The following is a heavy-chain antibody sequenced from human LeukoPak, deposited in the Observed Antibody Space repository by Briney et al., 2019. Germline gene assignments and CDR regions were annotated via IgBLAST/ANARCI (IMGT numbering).Heavy chain of an antibody. J-gene: IGHJ2*01. CDR1: GFTYSNYW. CDR2: IKEDGSEK. CDR3: ARKSSFQRFFDL. V-gene: IGHV3-7*01. D-gene: IGHD6-6*01. Sequence: AGGSLRLSCAASGFTYSNYWMSWVRQAPGKGLEWVANIKEDGSEKNYVDSVKGRFTISRDNGRNSLFLQMNTLRAEDTAVYYCARKSSFQRFFDLWGRGTLVTVSS.